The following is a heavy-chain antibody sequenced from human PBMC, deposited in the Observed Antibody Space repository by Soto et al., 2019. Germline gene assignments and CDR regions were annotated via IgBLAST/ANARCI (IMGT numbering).Heavy chain of an antibody. CDR1: GFTFNVYG. V-gene: IGHV1-69*06. CDR2: LIPIYDEP. J-gene: IGHJ6*02. Sequence: QVQLVQSGAEVKSPGSSVKVSCKTSGFTFNVYGIHWVRQSPGQGLEWMGGLIPIYDEPYYAQKFQGRVTITAAKSTTTVHLELRSLMSEDTAVYFCARVRDPHLDHYGLDVWGQGTTVTVS. CDR3: ARVRDPHLDHYGLDV.